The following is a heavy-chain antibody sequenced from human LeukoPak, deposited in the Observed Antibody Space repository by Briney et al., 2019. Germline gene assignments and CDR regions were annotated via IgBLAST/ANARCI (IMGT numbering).Heavy chain of an antibody. CDR1: GFTFSSYS. D-gene: IGHD6-19*01. Sequence: GGSLRLSCAASGFTFSSYSMNWVRQAPGKGLEWVSSISRSSSYIYYADSVKCRFTISRDNAKNSLYLQMNSLRAEDTAVYYCARIAVASGYDYWGQGTLVTVSS. J-gene: IGHJ4*02. V-gene: IGHV3-21*01. CDR2: ISRSSSYI. CDR3: ARIAVASGYDY.